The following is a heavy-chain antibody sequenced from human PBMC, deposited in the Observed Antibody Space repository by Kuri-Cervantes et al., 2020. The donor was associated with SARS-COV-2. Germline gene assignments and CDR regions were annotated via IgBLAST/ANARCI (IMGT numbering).Heavy chain of an antibody. V-gene: IGHV3-23*01. J-gene: IGHJ5*02. Sequence: GESLKISCAASGFTFSGHWMHWVRQAPGKGLEWVSAISGSGGSTYYADSVKGRFTISRDNSKNTLYLQMNSLRAEDTAVYYCAKTYYDFWSGYYPNWFDPWGQGTLVTVSS. CDR3: AKTYYDFWSGYYPNWFDP. CDR2: ISGSGGST. D-gene: IGHD3-3*01. CDR1: GFTFSGHW.